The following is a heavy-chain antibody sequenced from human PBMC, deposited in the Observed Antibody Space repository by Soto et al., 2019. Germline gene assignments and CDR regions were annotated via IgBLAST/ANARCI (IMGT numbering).Heavy chain of an antibody. J-gene: IGHJ6*02. CDR2: IYYSGST. CDR1: RGSVSSGSYY. V-gene: IGHV4-61*01. Sequence: SETRSLTCTASRGSVSSGSYYWRWIRPPPGKGLEWIGYIYYSGSTNYNPSLKSRVTISVDTSKNQFSLKLSSVTAAATAVYYCGGENYYYSGMDVWAQGATITVSS. CDR3: GGENYYYSGMDV.